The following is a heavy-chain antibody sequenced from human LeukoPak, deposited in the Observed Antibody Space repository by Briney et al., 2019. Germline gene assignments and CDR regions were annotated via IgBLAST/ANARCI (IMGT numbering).Heavy chain of an antibody. V-gene: IGHV4-34*01. D-gene: IGHD1-7*01. CDR3: ASQYNWNYEDY. Sequence: PSETLSLTCAVYGGSFSGYYWSWIRQPPGKGLEWIGEINHSGTTNYNPSLRSRATISVDMSKNQFSLKLTSVTAADTAVYYCASQYNWNYEDYWGQGTLVTVSS. CDR2: INHSGTT. CDR1: GGSFSGYY. J-gene: IGHJ4*02.